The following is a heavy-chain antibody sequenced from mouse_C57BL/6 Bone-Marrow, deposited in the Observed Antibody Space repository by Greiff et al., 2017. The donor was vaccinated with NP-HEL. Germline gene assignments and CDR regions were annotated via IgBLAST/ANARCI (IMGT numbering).Heavy chain of an antibody. V-gene: IGHV8-8*01. Sequence: VKLMESGPGILQPSQTLSLSCSFSGFSLSTFGMGVVWIRQPSGLGLEWLAHIWWDDDKYFNPALKRLLTFSKDTSKNQVFLKIANVDTADTATYYCARIVLLLRDWYFEGWGTGTTVTAAS. CDR3: ARIVLLLRDWYFEG. CDR1: GFSLSTFGMG. D-gene: IGHD1-1*01. CDR2: IWWDDDK. J-gene: IGHJ1*03.